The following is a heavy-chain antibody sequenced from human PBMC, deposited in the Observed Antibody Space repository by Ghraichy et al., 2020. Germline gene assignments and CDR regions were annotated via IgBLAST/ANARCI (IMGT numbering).Heavy chain of an antibody. Sequence: LSLTCAASGFIFNDYYMSWIRQAPGKGLEWLSYISNGRTIYYADSVKGRFTVSRDNAKNSLYLQMNSLRAEDTAVYYCARRRGDFWSGPDVWGKGTTVTVSS. CDR2: ISNGRTI. CDR3: ARRRGDFWSGPDV. CDR1: GFIFNDYY. J-gene: IGHJ6*04. D-gene: IGHD3-3*01. V-gene: IGHV3-11*04.